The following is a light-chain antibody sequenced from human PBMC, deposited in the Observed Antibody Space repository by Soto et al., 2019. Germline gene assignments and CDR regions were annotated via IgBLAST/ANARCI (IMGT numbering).Light chain of an antibody. CDR1: QSISNNH. Sequence: EIVLTQSPGTLSLSPGERVTLSCRARQSISNNHLAWYQQKPGQAPRLLIHGTSNRATGIPDRFSGSGSGTDFTLTFSRLEPEDFAVYYCEYYGSSITFGGGTKVDIK. V-gene: IGKV3-20*01. J-gene: IGKJ4*01. CDR3: EYYGSSIT. CDR2: GTS.